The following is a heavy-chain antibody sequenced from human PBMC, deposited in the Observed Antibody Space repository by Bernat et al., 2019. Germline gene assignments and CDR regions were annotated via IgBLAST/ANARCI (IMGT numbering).Heavy chain of an antibody. Sequence: QVQLVQSGAEVKKPGSSVKVSCKASGGTFSSYAISWVRQAPGQGLEWMGGIIPIFGTANYAQKFEGRVTIPADESTSTAYMELSSLRSEDTAVYYCARRSAWGTIFGVVNAFRYYYYGMDVWGQGTTVTVSS. V-gene: IGHV1-69*12. J-gene: IGHJ6*02. CDR2: IIPIFGTA. D-gene: IGHD3-3*01. CDR3: ARRSAWGTIFGVVNAFRYYYYGMDV. CDR1: GGTFSSYA.